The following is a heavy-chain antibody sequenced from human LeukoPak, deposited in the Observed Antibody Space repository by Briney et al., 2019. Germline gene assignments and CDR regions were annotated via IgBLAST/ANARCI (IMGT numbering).Heavy chain of an antibody. CDR2: INHSGST. CDR3: ARVYYYDSSGYLGPFDY. D-gene: IGHD3-22*01. Sequence: SETLPLTCAVYGGSFSGYYWSWIRQPPGKGLEWIGEINHSGSTNYNPSLKSRVTISVDASKNQFSLKLSSVTAADTAVYYCARVYYYDSSGYLGPFDYWGQGTLVTVSS. CDR1: GGSFSGYY. J-gene: IGHJ4*02. V-gene: IGHV4-34*01.